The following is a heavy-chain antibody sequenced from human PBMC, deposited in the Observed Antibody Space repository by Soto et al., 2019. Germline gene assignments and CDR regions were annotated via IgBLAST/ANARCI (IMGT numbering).Heavy chain of an antibody. Sequence: EVQLVESGGGLVQPGGSLRLSCAASGFTFSSYSMNWVRQAPGKGLEWVSYISSSSSTIYYADSVKGRFTISRDNAKNSLYLQMNSLRDEDTAVYYCASGSTVTNRYWYFDLWGRGTLVTVSS. D-gene: IGHD4-17*01. J-gene: IGHJ2*01. CDR3: ASGSTVTNRYWYFDL. CDR2: ISSSSSTI. V-gene: IGHV3-48*02. CDR1: GFTFSSYS.